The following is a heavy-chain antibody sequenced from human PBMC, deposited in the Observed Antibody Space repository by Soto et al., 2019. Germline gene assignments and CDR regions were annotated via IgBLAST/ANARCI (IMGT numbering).Heavy chain of an antibody. CDR2: ISGSGGST. CDR1: GFTFSSYA. CDR3: AKVYRSSGYPDY. D-gene: IGHD3-22*01. V-gene: IGHV3-23*01. Sequence: GGSLRLSCAASGFTFSSYAMSWVRQAPGKGLEWVSAISGSGGSTYYADSVKGRFTISRDNSKNTLYLQMNSLRAEDTAVCYCAKVYRSSGYPDYWGQGTLVTVSS. J-gene: IGHJ4*02.